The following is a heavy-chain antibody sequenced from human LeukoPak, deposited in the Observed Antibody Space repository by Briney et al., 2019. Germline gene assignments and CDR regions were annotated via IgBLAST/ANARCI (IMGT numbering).Heavy chain of an antibody. V-gene: IGHV4-39*07. D-gene: IGHD6-25*01. CDR3: ARGCRGVRLRMGIRPYYFDY. CDR2: IYTSGST. Sequence: PSETLSLTCTVSGGSISSNSYYWGWIRQPPGKGLEWIGSIYTSGSTNYNPSLKSRVTISVDTSKNQFSLKLSSVTAADTAVYYCARGCRGVRLRMGIRPYYFDYWGQGTLVTVSS. CDR1: GGSISSNSYY. J-gene: IGHJ4*02.